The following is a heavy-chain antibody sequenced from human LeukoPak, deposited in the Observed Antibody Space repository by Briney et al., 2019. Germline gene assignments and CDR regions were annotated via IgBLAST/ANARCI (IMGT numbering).Heavy chain of an antibody. CDR3: AKARIAVAGLLDY. V-gene: IGHV3-43*02. CDR1: GFTFDDYA. J-gene: IGHJ4*02. D-gene: IGHD6-19*01. CDR2: ISGDGGST. Sequence: GGSLRLSCAASGFTFDDYAMHWVRQAPGKGREWVSLISGDGGSTYYADSVKGRFTISRDNSKNSLYLQMNSLGTEDTALYYCAKARIAVAGLLDYWGQGTLVTVSS.